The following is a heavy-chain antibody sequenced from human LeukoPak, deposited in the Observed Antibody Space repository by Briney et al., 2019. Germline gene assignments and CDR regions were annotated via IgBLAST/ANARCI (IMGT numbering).Heavy chain of an antibody. J-gene: IGHJ4*02. CDR2: ISRGSSYI. V-gene: IGHV3-21*01. D-gene: IGHD3-22*01. CDR3: ARMAYYDSSGYYPVPFDN. Sequence: PGGSLRLSCAASGFTFSSYTMNWVRQAPGKGLEWVSSISRGSSYIYYADSVKGRFTISRDDAQNSLHLQMNSLRAEDTAVYYCARMAYYDSSGYYPVPFDNWSQGTLVTVSS. CDR1: GFTFSSYT.